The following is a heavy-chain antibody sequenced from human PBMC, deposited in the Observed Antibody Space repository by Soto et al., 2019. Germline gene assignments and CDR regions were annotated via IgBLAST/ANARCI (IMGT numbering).Heavy chain of an antibody. CDR1: GYTFTSYA. CDR3: AGAAGWTAVGD. J-gene: IGHJ4*02. D-gene: IGHD3-16*01. Sequence: QVQLVQSGAEVKKPGASVKVSCKASGYTFTSYAMHWVRQAPGQRLEWLGWINAGNGNTKYSQKLQGRVTITRDTSASTAYMELSSLRSEDTAVYYCAGAAGWTAVGDWGQGTLVTVSS. CDR2: INAGNGNT. V-gene: IGHV1-3*01.